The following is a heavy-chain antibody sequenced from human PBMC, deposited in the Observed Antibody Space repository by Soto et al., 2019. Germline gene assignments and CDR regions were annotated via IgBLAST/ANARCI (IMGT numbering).Heavy chain of an antibody. D-gene: IGHD2-21*02. CDR1: SATVAIIHW. Sequence: SETLSLTCGVSSATVAIIHWWSWVRQSPGMGLGGVGNVYHTGVTNFNPSLQRRVTFSVDKANNQFSLCLTPVTPADTAAYLGAREIVTAGGTHCFDPWGPGTLVTVSS. CDR2: VYHTGVT. CDR3: AREIVTAGGTHCFDP. V-gene: IGHV4-4*02. J-gene: IGHJ5*02.